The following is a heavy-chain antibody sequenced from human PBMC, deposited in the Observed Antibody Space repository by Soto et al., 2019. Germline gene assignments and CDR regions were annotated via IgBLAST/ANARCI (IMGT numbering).Heavy chain of an antibody. D-gene: IGHD3-10*01. J-gene: IGHJ4*02. CDR1: GYTFTSYA. CDR3: AHTNYYGSWFFDS. Sequence: ASVKVSCKASGYTFTSYAMHWVRQAPGQRLEWMGWINAGNGNTKYSQKFQGRVTITRDTSASTAYMELTNMDPVDTATYFCAHTNYYGSWFFDSWGLGTLVTVSS. CDR2: INAGNGNT. V-gene: IGHV1-3*01.